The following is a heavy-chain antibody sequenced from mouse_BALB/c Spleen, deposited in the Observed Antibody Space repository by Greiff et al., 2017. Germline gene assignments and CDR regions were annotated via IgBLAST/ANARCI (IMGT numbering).Heavy chain of an antibody. Sequence: EVHLVESGGGLVKPGGSLKLSCAASGFTFSSYAMSWVRQTPEKRLEWVATISSGGSYTYYPDSVKGRFTISRDNAKNTLYLQMSSLRSEDTAMYYCARHGADYAMDYWGQGTSVTVSS. CDR1: GFTFSSYA. V-gene: IGHV5-9-3*01. CDR2: ISSGGSYT. CDR3: ARHGADYAMDY. J-gene: IGHJ4*01.